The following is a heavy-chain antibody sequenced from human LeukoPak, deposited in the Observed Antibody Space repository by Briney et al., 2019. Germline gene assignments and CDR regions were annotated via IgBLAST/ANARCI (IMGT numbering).Heavy chain of an antibody. D-gene: IGHD6-6*01. Sequence: ASVKVSCKASGYTFNSHCMTWVRQAPGQGLEWLGWINADTGKPTYAQDFTGRFVFSLDTSVSTAYLQISSIKAEDTAVYYCAREVVRFDYWGQGTLVTVSS. CDR3: AREVVRFDY. J-gene: IGHJ4*02. CDR2: INADTGKP. CDR1: GYTFNSHC. V-gene: IGHV7-4-1*02.